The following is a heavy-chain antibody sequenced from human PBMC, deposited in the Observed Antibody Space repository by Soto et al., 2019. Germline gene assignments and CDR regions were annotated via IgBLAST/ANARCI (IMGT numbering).Heavy chain of an antibody. J-gene: IGHJ4*02. CDR1: GHIFTSYG. V-gene: IGHV1-18*04. CDR2: ISVYNGNI. Sequence: WASVKVSCKTSGHIFTSYGFTWVRQAPGQGLEWMGWISVYNGNINYVQKLQGRVTMTADTSTSTAYMELRSLRTDDTAIYYCARGNGTYYYDGSGASDYWGQGNLVTVSS. D-gene: IGHD3-22*01. CDR3: ARGNGTYYYDGSGASDY.